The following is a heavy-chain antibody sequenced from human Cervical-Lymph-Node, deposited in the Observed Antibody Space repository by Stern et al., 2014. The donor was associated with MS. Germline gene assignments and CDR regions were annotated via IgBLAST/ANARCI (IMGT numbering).Heavy chain of an antibody. J-gene: IGHJ4*02. CDR1: GYTFTNFF. Sequence: QVQLVESGAEVKKPGASVKISCKASGYTFTNFFMHWVRQAPGEGFEWMGLISPSGDTTRYAQKFQGRVSMTRDTSTRTVYLEVSSLRSEDTAVYYCARDRSGFDYWGQGTLVTVSS. CDR3: ARDRSGFDY. CDR2: ISPSGDTT. V-gene: IGHV1-46*01. D-gene: IGHD1-26*01.